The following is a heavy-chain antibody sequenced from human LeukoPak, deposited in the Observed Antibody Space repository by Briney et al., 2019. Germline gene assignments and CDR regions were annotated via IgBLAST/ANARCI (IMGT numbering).Heavy chain of an antibody. V-gene: IGHV1-69*05. J-gene: IGHJ3*02. D-gene: IGHD2-2*02. Sequence: GSSVKVSCKASGGTFSSYAISWVRQAPGQGLEWMGRIIPIFGTANYAQKFQGRVTITTDESTSTAYMELSSLRSEDTAVYYCVRDTYPDAFDIWGQGTMVTVSS. CDR3: VRDTYPDAFDI. CDR2: IIPIFGTA. CDR1: GGTFSSYA.